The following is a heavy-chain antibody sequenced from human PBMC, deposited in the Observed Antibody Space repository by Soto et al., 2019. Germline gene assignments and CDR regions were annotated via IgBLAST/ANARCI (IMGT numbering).Heavy chain of an antibody. D-gene: IGHD3-22*01. CDR1: GGSFSGYY. J-gene: IGHJ4*02. Sequence: SETLSLTCAVYGGSFSGYYWRWIRQPPGKGLEWIGEINHSGSTNYNPSLKSRVTISVDTSKNQFSLKLSSVTAADTAVYYCARKGNYYDSSGYGYWGQGTLVTVS. V-gene: IGHV4-34*01. CDR3: ARKGNYYDSSGYGY. CDR2: INHSGST.